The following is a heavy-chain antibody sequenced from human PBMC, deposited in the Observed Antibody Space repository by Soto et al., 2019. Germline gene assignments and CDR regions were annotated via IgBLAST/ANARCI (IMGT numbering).Heavy chain of an antibody. V-gene: IGHV4-34*01. CDR2: INHSGNT. D-gene: IGHD2-21*01. CDR1: AASLSDNY. Sequence: QVHLQQWGAGLLKPSETLSLTCAVHAASLSDNYCNWLRQPPAKGLEWIGEINHSGNTNYNPSHRSQVLISVDTLMTQLSLSLQSVPAADTGPYYCAIGWGEFDAWGQGTPVTVSS. CDR3: AIGWGEFDA. J-gene: IGHJ5*02.